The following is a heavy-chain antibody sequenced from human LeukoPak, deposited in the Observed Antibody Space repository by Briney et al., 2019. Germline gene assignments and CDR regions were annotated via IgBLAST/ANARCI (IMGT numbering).Heavy chain of an antibody. Sequence: GRSLRLSCAASGFTFSSYGMHWVRQAPGKGLEWVAVISYDGSNKYYADSVKGRFTISRDNSKNTLYPQMNSLRAEDTAVYYCAKDEGSSWLFDYWGQGTLVTVSS. J-gene: IGHJ4*02. V-gene: IGHV3-30*18. CDR2: ISYDGSNK. D-gene: IGHD6-13*01. CDR3: AKDEGSSWLFDY. CDR1: GFTFSSYG.